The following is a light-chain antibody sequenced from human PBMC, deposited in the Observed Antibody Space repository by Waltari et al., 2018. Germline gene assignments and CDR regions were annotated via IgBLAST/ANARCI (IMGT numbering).Light chain of an antibody. Sequence: SYVLPQPSSVSVAPGKTARITCGGSNIGSRTVHWHQQKPGQAPVLVFYYDSDRPSGIPERFSGSNSGNTATLTISRVEVGHEADYYCQVWDSSSDHWVFGGGTKLTVL. V-gene: IGLV3-21*04. CDR3: QVWDSSSDHWV. J-gene: IGLJ3*02. CDR2: YDS. CDR1: NIGSRT.